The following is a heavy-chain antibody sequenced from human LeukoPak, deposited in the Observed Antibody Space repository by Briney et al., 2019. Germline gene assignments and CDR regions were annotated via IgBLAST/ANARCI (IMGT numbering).Heavy chain of an antibody. D-gene: IGHD3-22*01. J-gene: IGHJ4*02. CDR2: IYYTGST. V-gene: IGHV4-59*01. CDR1: GGSISTYY. Sequence: SETLSLTCTVSGGSISTYYWSWIRQPPGKGLEWIGYIYYTGSTNYNPSLKSRVTISVDTSENRFSLKLSSVTAADTAVYYCARHPVTMIIDYWGQGALVTVSS. CDR3: ARHPVTMIIDY.